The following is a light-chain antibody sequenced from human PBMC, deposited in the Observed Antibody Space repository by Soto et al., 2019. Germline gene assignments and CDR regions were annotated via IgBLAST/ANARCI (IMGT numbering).Light chain of an antibody. CDR1: QSVSSSY. CDR2: DAS. J-gene: IGKJ5*01. V-gene: IGKV3-11*01. CDR3: QQRYNWPPIT. Sequence: IVLTQSAGTLSLSPGERATLSCRASQSVSSSYLAWYQQKPGQAPRRLIYDASNRATGIPARFSGSGSGTDFTLTISSLEPEDFAIYYCQQRYNWPPITFGQGTRLEIK.